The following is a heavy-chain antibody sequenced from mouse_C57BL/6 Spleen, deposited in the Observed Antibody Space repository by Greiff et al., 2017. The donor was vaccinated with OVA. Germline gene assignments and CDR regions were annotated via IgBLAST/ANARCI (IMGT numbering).Heavy chain of an antibody. V-gene: IGHV1-69*01. CDR3: ARWDYGSSYNYFDY. CDR2: IDPSDSYT. Sequence: VQLKQPGAELVMPGASVKLSCKASGYTFTSYWMHWVKQRPGQGLEWIGEIDPSDSYTNYNQKFKGKSTLTVDKSSSTAYMQLSSLTSEDSAVYYCARWDYGSSYNYFDYWGQGTTLTVSS. CDR1: GYTFTSYW. J-gene: IGHJ2*01. D-gene: IGHD1-1*01.